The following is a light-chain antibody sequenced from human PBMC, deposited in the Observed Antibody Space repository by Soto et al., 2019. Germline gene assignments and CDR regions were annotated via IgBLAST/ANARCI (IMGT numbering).Light chain of an antibody. CDR1: TGTVTSGHY. CDR3: LLSYSGARI. Sequence: QAVVTQEPSLTVSPGGTVTLTCGSNTGTVTSGHYPYWFQQKPGQAPRTLIYYTSNKHSWTPARFSGSLLGGKAALTLSGAQPEDEAEYYCLLSYSGARIFGGGTKLTVL. J-gene: IGLJ2*01. V-gene: IGLV7-46*01. CDR2: YTS.